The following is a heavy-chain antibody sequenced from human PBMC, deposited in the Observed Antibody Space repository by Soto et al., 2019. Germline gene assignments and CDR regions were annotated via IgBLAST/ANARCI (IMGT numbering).Heavy chain of an antibody. V-gene: IGHV3-30*04. CDR3: AREGNDYVPTRLPQGSFDI. D-gene: IGHD4-17*01. Sequence: QVQLVESGGGVVQPGRSLRLSCAASGFTFSSYAMHWVRQAPGKGLEWGAVISYDGRNKYYADSVKGRFTISRDNSKNTLYLQKNSLRAEDTAVYYCAREGNDYVPTRLPQGSFDIWGQGTMVTVSS. CDR2: ISYDGRNK. CDR1: GFTFSSYA. J-gene: IGHJ3*02.